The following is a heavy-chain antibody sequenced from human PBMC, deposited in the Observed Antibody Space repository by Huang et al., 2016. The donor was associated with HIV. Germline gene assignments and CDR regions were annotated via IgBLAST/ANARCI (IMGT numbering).Heavy chain of an antibody. D-gene: IGHD5-12*01. V-gene: IGHV3-21*06. CDR2: IRIRGSDT. J-gene: IGHJ1*01. CDR1: GLTFGLSH. Sequence: DVHLVESGGGLVKPGGSLGVSCVASGLTFGLSHMNWVRVGSGKGREWFVSIRIRGSDTDYADSVKGRVAVSRGNARNSLFLEMQSLRVEDTAIYYCVRGGGYNGWARVGDYFQDWGLGALVTVSS. CDR3: VRGGGYNGWARVGDYFQD.